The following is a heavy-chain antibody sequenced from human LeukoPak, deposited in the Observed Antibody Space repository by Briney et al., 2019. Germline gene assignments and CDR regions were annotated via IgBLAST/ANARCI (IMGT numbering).Heavy chain of an antibody. Sequence: PGGSLRLFCAASGFTFGSYAMSWVRQAPGKGLEWVSTISGTGGTTYYVDSVRGRFTISRDNSKNMVYLQMNSLRAEDTALYYCAKESPHFDYWGQGTLVTVSS. CDR1: GFTFGSYA. CDR2: ISGTGGTT. CDR3: AKESPHFDY. J-gene: IGHJ4*02. V-gene: IGHV3-23*01.